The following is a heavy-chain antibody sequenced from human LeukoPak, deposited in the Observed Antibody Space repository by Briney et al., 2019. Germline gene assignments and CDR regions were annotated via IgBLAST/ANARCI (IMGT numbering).Heavy chain of an antibody. V-gene: IGHV1-69*11. D-gene: IGHD2-21*01. J-gene: IGHJ4*02. CDR1: GGVFTTYA. CDR3: KIIPNVILFTHFFEY. Sequence: GSSVKVSCKASGGVFTTYAISWVRQAPGQGLEWMGSIIPFLGTTNYAQKFQGRVTITADEPTRTAYMELTYVRSDDTAMYYCKIIPNVILFTHFFEYWGQGTLVTVSS. CDR2: IIPFLGTT.